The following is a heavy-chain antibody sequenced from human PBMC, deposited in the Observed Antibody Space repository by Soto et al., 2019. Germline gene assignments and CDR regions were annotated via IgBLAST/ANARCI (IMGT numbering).Heavy chain of an antibody. D-gene: IGHD3-3*01. J-gene: IGHJ5*02. Sequence: SETLSLTCAVYGGSFSCYYWSWIRQPPGKGLEWIGEINHSGSTNYNPSLKSRVTISVDTSKNQFSLKLSSVTAADTAVYYCARGPRITIFGVVIRDWFDPWGQGTLVTVSS. CDR2: INHSGST. CDR1: GGSFSCYY. V-gene: IGHV4-34*01. CDR3: ARGPRITIFGVVIRDWFDP.